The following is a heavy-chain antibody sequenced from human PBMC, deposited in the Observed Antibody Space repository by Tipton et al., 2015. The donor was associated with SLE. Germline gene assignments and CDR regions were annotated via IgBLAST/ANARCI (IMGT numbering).Heavy chain of an antibody. J-gene: IGHJ4*02. V-gene: IGHV3-30*02. D-gene: IGHD6-6*01. Sequence: SLRLSCAASGFTFSSYWMSWVRQAPGKGLEWVAFIRYDGSNKYYADSVKGRFTISRDNSRNTLYLQMNSLRAEDTAVYYCAKSDSSSSRFKYYFDYWGQGTLVTVSS. CDR2: IRYDGSNK. CDR3: AKSDSSSSRFKYYFDY. CDR1: GFTFSSYW.